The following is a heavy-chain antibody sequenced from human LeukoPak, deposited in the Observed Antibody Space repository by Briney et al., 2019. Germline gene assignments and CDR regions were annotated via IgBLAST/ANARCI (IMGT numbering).Heavy chain of an antibody. D-gene: IGHD3-22*01. V-gene: IGHV4-4*07. J-gene: IGHJ3*02. CDR3: ASLSSGSAFDM. CDR2: MYTSGST. Sequence: SETLSLTCSVPGGSISSYYWSWTRQPAGKGLEWIGRMYTSGSTNYNPSLKSRVTMSLDTSKNQFSLQLSSVTAADTAVYYCASLSSGSAFDMWGQGTMVTVSS. CDR1: GGSISSYY.